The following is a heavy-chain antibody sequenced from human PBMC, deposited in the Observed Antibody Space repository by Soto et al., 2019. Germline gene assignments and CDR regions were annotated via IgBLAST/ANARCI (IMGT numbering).Heavy chain of an antibody. CDR2: IYSGGTT. CDR3: ARNREAAGWGEYFQD. V-gene: IGHV3-66*01. CDR1: GFTVSSNY. J-gene: IGHJ1*01. Sequence: EVQLVESGGGLVQPGGSLRLSCAASGFTVSSNYISWVRQAPGKGLEWVSAIYSGGTTYYADSVKGRFTISRDNSKNTLYLQMNSLRAEDTAVYYCARNREAAGWGEYFQDWGQGTLVTVSS. D-gene: IGHD6-13*01.